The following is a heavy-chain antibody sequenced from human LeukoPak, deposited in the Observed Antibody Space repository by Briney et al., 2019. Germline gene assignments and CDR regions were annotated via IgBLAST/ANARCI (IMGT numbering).Heavy chain of an antibody. D-gene: IGHD4-17*01. CDR3: AKDMTVTTDDAFDI. CDR1: GFTFSSYG. CDR2: IRYDGSNK. V-gene: IGHV3-30*02. J-gene: IGHJ3*02. Sequence: GGSLRLSCAASGFTFSSYGMHWVRQAPCKGLEWVAFIRYDGSNKYYADSVKGRFTISRDNSKNTLYLQMNSLRAEDTAVYYCAKDMTVTTDDAFDIWGQGTMVTVSS.